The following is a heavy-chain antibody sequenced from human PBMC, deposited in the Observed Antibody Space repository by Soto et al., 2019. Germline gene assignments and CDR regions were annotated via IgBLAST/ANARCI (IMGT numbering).Heavy chain of an antibody. Sequence: GGSLRLSCAASGFTFSSYEMNWVRQAPGKGLEWVSYISSSGSTIYCADSVKGRSTISRDNAKNSLYLQMNSLRAEDTAVYYCARFPRYKYGMDVWGQGTTVTVSS. CDR3: ARFPRYKYGMDV. J-gene: IGHJ6*02. V-gene: IGHV3-48*03. CDR1: GFTFSSYE. D-gene: IGHD5-12*01. CDR2: ISSSGSTI.